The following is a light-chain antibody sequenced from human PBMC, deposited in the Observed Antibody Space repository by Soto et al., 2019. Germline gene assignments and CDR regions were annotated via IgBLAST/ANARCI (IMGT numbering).Light chain of an antibody. V-gene: IGKV3-20*01. CDR1: QSVSSSY. J-gene: IGKJ3*01. Sequence: EIVLTQSPGTLSLSPGERATLSCRASQSVSSSYLAWYQQKPGQAPRLLIYAASSRATGIPDRFSGSGSGTDFALTSGSLEPDDSAVCYCRPDGSSPLFTFGPGTNVHIQ. CDR2: AAS. CDR3: RPDGSSPLFT.